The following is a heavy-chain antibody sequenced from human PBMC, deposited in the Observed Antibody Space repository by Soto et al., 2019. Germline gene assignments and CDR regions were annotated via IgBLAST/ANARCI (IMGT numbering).Heavy chain of an antibody. CDR3: ARDGSGH. Sequence: EVQLVESGGGLVQPGGSLRLSCAASGLTVSTNPMSWVRQAPGKGLEWVSLIYTGGGTHYADSVKGRFTISRDNSRNTVNLQMNSLRPEDTAVYYCARDGSGHWGQGTLVTVSS. V-gene: IGHV3-66*01. CDR2: IYTGGGT. J-gene: IGHJ4*02. CDR1: GLTVSTNP.